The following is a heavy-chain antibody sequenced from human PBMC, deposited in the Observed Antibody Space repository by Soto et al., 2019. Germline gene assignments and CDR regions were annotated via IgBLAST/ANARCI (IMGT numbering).Heavy chain of an antibody. CDR3: ASSLKGTYY. CDR2: INHSGST. V-gene: IGHV4-34*01. CDR1: GGSFSGYS. D-gene: IGHD1-7*01. J-gene: IGHJ4*02. Sequence: SETLSLTCAVYGGSFSGYSWTWIRQPPGTGLEWIGEINHSGSTNYNPSLKSRVTISVDTSKNQFSLKLTSVTAADTAVYYCASSLKGTYYWGQGTLVTVSS.